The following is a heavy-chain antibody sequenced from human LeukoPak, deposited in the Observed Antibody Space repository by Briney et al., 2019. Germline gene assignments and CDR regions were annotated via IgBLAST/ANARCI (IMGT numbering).Heavy chain of an antibody. V-gene: IGHV1-69*13. Sequence: SVKVSCKASGGTFRSSAISWVRQAPGQGLEWMGGINPIFRTSNYAQKFEGKVTITADESTSTAYKELSSLKSEDTAVYYCARGGGIFGVLTTAHYYGMDVWGQGTTVIVAS. CDR3: ARGGGIFGVLTTAHYYGMDV. J-gene: IGHJ6*02. CDR1: GGTFRSSA. D-gene: IGHD3-3*01. CDR2: INPIFRTS.